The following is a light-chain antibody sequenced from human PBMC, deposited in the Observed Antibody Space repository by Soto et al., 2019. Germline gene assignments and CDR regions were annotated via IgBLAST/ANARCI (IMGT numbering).Light chain of an antibody. J-gene: IGLJ2*01. CDR3: LLSFSGVEV. Sequence: QSVVTQEPSLTVSPGGTVTLTCGSSTGAVTSGHYPYWFQQRPGQAPRTLISDTSNRHSWTPARFSGSLLGGKAALTLSGAQPEDEADYYCLLSFSGVEVFGGGTK. V-gene: IGLV7-46*01. CDR2: DTS. CDR1: TGAVTSGHY.